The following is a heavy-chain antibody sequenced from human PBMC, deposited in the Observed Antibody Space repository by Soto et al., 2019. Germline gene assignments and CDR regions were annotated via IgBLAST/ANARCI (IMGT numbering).Heavy chain of an antibody. CDR1: GFTFSSYG. CDR2: ISCNSGSI. CDR3: AKDMEGATGAYYYYMDV. V-gene: IGHV3-9*01. D-gene: IGHD7-27*01. Sequence: GGSLRLSCAASGFTFSSYGMHWVRQAPGKGLEWVSGISCNSGSICYADSVKGRFTISRDNAKNSLYLQMNSLRAEDTALYYCAKDMEGATGAYYYYMDVWGKGTTVTVSS. J-gene: IGHJ6*03.